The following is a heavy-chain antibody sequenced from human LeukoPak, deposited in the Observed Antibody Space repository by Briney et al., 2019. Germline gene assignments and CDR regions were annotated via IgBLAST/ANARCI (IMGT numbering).Heavy chain of an antibody. J-gene: IGHJ5*02. Sequence: SETLSLTCTVSGGSISSYYWSWLRQPPGKGLEWIGYIYYSGSTNYNPSLKSRVTISVDTAKNQFSLKLSSVTAADTAVYYCARVPVAGTLDPWGQGTLVTVSS. CDR2: IYYSGST. D-gene: IGHD6-19*01. CDR3: ARVPVAGTLDP. CDR1: GGSISSYY. V-gene: IGHV4-59*01.